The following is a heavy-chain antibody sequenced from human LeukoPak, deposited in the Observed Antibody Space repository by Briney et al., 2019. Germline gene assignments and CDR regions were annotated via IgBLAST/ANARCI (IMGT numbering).Heavy chain of an antibody. Sequence: GGSLRLSCAASGFTFSSYGMHWVRQAPGKGLEWGAVISYDGSNKYYADSVKGRFTISRDNSKNTLYLQMNSLRAEDTAVYYCAKEAALLWFGESNFDYWGQGTLVTVSS. J-gene: IGHJ4*02. CDR2: ISYDGSNK. CDR1: GFTFSSYG. V-gene: IGHV3-30*18. D-gene: IGHD3-10*01. CDR3: AKEAALLWFGESNFDY.